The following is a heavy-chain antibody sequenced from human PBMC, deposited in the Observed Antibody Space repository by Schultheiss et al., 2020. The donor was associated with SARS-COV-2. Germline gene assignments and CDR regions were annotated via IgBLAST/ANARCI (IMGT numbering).Heavy chain of an antibody. Sequence: GGSLRLSCAASGFTFSSYEMNWVRQAPGKGLEWVSYISSSGSTIYYADSVKGRFTISRDNSKNTLYLQMNSLRAEDTAVYYCARDQWSGYFGLYYGMDVWGQGTTVTVSS. D-gene: IGHD3-3*01. J-gene: IGHJ6*02. V-gene: IGHV3-48*03. CDR2: ISSSGSTI. CDR1: GFTFSSYE. CDR3: ARDQWSGYFGLYYGMDV.